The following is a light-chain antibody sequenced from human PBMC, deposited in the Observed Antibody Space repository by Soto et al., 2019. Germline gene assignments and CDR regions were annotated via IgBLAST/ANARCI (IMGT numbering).Light chain of an antibody. Sequence: AIQLTQSPSSLSASIGDRVAINCRASQGISSALAWYQQKPGRALKLLIYDASNLESGVPSRFSGSGSGTHFSLTISSLQPEDFAAYYCQQFNSFPLTFGGGTKVEIK. CDR2: DAS. V-gene: IGKV1-13*02. J-gene: IGKJ4*01. CDR1: QGISSA. CDR3: QQFNSFPLT.